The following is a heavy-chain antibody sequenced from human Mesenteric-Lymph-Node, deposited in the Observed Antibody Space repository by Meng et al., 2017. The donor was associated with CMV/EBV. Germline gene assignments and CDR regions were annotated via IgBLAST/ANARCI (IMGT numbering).Heavy chain of an antibody. Sequence: EVQLVESGGXLVKPGGSLRLSCAASGFTFSSYSMNWVRQAPGKGLEWVSSISSSSSYIYYADSVKGRFTISRDNAKNSLYLQMNSLRAEDTAVYYCARVSLAAAGTFWFDTWGQGTLVTVSS. V-gene: IGHV3-21*01. J-gene: IGHJ5*02. CDR3: ARVSLAAAGTFWFDT. D-gene: IGHD6-13*01. CDR2: ISSSSSYI. CDR1: GFTFSSYS.